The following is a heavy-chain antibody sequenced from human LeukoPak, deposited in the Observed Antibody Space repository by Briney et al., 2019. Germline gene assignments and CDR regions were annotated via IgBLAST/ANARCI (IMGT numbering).Heavy chain of an antibody. CDR3: ARQVGYCSGGSCYSTLLIDY. J-gene: IGHJ4*02. Sequence: SETLSLTCTVSGGSISSSSYYWGWIRQPPGKGLEWIGSIYYSGSTYYNPSLKSRVTISVDTSKNQFSLKLSSVTAADTAVYYCARQVGYCSGGSCYSTLLIDYWGQGTLVAVSS. CDR1: GGSISSSSYY. D-gene: IGHD2-15*01. V-gene: IGHV4-39*01. CDR2: IYYSGST.